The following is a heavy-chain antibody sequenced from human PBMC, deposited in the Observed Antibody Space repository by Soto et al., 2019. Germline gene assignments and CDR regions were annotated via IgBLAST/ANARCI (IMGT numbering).Heavy chain of an antibody. CDR3: AIEVWGRGGYYLDS. D-gene: IGHD7-27*01. J-gene: IGHJ4*02. CDR1: GGTFNSFG. CDR2: VIPVFGTT. Sequence: QVHVLQSGAEVKKPGSSVKVTCKAFGGTFNSFGINWVRQAPGQGLEWMGGVIPVFGTTKYAQKFRDRVTLVADGSTSTSYMELSSLTSDDTAVYYCAIEVWGRGGYYLDSWGQGTLVTVSS. V-gene: IGHV1-69*01.